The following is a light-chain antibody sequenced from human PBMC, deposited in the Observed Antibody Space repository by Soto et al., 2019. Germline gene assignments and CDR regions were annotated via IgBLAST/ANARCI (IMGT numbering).Light chain of an antibody. CDR1: QSVSSF. J-gene: IGKJ1*01. CDR2: AAS. V-gene: IGKV3-11*01. Sequence: EVLLTQSPGTLSLSPGERATLSCGASQSVSSFLAWYQQKPGQAPRLLIYAASNRATGIPARFSGSGSGTDFTLTISSLEPEDFAIYYCQQRSNWPWTFGQGTKVEIK. CDR3: QQRSNWPWT.